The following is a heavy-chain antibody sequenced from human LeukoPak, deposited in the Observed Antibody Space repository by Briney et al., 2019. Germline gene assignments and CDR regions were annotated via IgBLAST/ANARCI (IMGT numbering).Heavy chain of an antibody. CDR1: GFTFSSYA. CDR3: ARGALIYYDSRSDY. D-gene: IGHD3-22*01. J-gene: IGHJ4*02. CDR2: ISYDGSNK. V-gene: IGHV3-30-3*01. Sequence: GGSLRLSCAAPGFTFSSYAMHWVRQAPGKGLEWVAVISYDGSNKYYADSVKGRFTISRDNSKNTLYLQMNSLRAEDTAVYYCARGALIYYDSRSDYWGQGTLVTVSS.